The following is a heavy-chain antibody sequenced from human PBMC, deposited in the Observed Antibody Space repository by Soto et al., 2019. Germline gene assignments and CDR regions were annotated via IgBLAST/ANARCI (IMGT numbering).Heavy chain of an antibody. CDR1: GFTFNICA. D-gene: IGHD3-22*01. J-gene: IGHJ4*02. CDR3: AIDRYLDHDSRGYLFDN. CDR2: ISRYGDFT. Sequence: EVQLLESGGDLIQPGGSLRLTCAASGFTFNICAMTWVRQAPGKGLEWVSAISRYGDFTYYADSVEGRFTISRDNSKNTLYLQMNSLRAEDTAVYYCAIDRYLDHDSRGYLFDNWGQGTLVTVSS. V-gene: IGHV3-23*01.